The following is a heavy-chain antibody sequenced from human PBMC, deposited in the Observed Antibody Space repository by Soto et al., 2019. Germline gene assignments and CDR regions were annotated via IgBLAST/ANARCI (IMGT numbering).Heavy chain of an antibody. D-gene: IGHD5-18*01. CDR1: GGTFSTYA. V-gene: IGHV1-69*12. CDR3: ASGIQLWLRRINNGYSG. CDR2: IIPMFGTA. Sequence: QVQLVQSGAEVKKPESSVKVSCKAPGGTFSTYAISWVQQAPGQGLEWMGGIIPMFGTANYAQSFRDGVTLTAYESTNTVYMELRSLTSYDMAIYFCASGIQLWLRRINNGYSGWGQGTLVTVSS. J-gene: IGHJ4*02.